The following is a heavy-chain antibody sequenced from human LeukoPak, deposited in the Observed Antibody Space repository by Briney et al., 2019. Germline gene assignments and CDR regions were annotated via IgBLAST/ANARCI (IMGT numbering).Heavy chain of an antibody. D-gene: IGHD6-13*01. Sequence: SETLSLTCTVSGYSISSGYYWGWIRQPPGKGLEWIGSIYHSGSTYYNPSLKSRVTISVDTSKNQFSLKLSSVTAADTAVYYCARGEYSIAAAGYFDYWGQGTLVTVSS. J-gene: IGHJ4*02. CDR2: IYHSGST. CDR1: GYSISSGYY. CDR3: ARGEYSIAAAGYFDY. V-gene: IGHV4-38-2*02.